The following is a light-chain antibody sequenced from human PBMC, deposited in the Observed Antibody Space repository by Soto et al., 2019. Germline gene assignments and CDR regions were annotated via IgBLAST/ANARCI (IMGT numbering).Light chain of an antibody. CDR3: QQYNNWPPLT. Sequence: EIVMTQSPATLSVSPGERATLSCRASQRVSSNLAWYQQKPGQAPRLLIYGASTRATGVPARFSGSGSGTEFTLTISNLQSEDFAVYYCQQYNNWPPLTFGGGTKVEIK. J-gene: IGKJ4*01. CDR2: GAS. CDR1: QRVSSN. V-gene: IGKV3-15*01.